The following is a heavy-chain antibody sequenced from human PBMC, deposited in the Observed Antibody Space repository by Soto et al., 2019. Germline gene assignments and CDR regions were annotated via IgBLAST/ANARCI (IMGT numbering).Heavy chain of an antibody. Sequence: QPGGSLRLSCAASGLTFSSYAMSWVRQAPGKGLEWVSAISGSGGSTYYADSVKGRFTISRDNSKNTLYLQMNSLRAEDTAVYYCAKDITKLWFGELYYYGMDVWGQGTTVTVSS. D-gene: IGHD3-10*01. CDR3: AKDITKLWFGELYYYGMDV. V-gene: IGHV3-23*01. CDR2: ISGSGGST. CDR1: GLTFSSYA. J-gene: IGHJ6*02.